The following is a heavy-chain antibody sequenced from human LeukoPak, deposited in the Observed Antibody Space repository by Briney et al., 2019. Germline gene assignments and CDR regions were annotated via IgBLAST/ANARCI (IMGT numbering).Heavy chain of an antibody. D-gene: IGHD3-10*01. CDR1: GFTFSSYA. CDR2: ISGSGGST. CDR3: AGSPYYYGSGSYYGD. J-gene: IGHJ4*02. V-gene: IGHV3-23*01. Sequence: PGGSLRLSCAASGFTFSSYAMSWVRQAPGKGLEWVSAISGSGGSTYYAGSVKGRFTISRDNSKNTLYLQMNSLRAEDTAVYYCAGSPYYYGSGSYYGDWGQGTLVTVSS.